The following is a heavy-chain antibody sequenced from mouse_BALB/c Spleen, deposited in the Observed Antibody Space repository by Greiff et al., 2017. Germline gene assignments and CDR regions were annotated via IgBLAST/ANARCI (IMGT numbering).Heavy chain of an antibody. CDR2: IDPANGNT. CDR1: GFNIKDTY. J-gene: IGHJ3*01. CDR3: AVSITTATGEAY. V-gene: IGHV14-3*02. Sequence: VQLQQSGAELVKPGASVKLSCTSSGFNIKDTYMHWVKQRPEQGLEWIGRIDPANGNTKYDPKFQGKATITADTSSNTAYLQLSSLTSEDTAVYYCAVSITTATGEAYWGQGTLVTVSA. D-gene: IGHD1-2*01.